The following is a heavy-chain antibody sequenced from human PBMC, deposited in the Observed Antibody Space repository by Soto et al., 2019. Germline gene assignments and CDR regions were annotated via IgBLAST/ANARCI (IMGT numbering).Heavy chain of an antibody. Sequence: EVQLLESGGGLVQPGGSLGLSCAASGFTFSIYAMSWVRQAPGKGPEWVSVINGRGSPTFYADSVKGRFTISRDNSKNTLYLQMNSRRAEDTAIYYCAKHIEGAGNWYFDLWGRGTLVTVSS. CDR3: AKHIEGAGNWYFDL. D-gene: IGHD2-21*01. CDR1: GFTFSIYA. J-gene: IGHJ2*01. CDR2: INGRGSPT. V-gene: IGHV3-23*01.